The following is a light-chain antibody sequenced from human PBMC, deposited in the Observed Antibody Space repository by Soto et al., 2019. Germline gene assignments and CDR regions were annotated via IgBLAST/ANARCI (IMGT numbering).Light chain of an antibody. Sequence: QSALTQPASVSGSPGQSITISCTGTSSDVGGYNYVSWYQQHPGKAPKLMIYDVSNRPSGVSNRFSGSKSGNTASLTISGLQAEDEADYYCSSYTSSSTRGVFGRGTKLTGL. CDR2: DVS. V-gene: IGLV2-14*01. J-gene: IGLJ2*01. CDR1: SSDVGGYNY. CDR3: SSYTSSSTRGV.